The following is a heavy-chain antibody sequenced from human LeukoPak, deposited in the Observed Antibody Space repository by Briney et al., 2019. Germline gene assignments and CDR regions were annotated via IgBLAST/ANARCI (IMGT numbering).Heavy chain of an antibody. CDR1: GFTFTTYN. Sequence: GGSLRLSCAASGFTFTTYNMNWVRQAPGKGLEWISYITSSSTTIYYADSVKGRFTISRDNAKNSLYLQMNSLRDEDTAVYYCTREDNWYFDLWGRGTLVTVSS. CDR2: ITSSSTTI. V-gene: IGHV3-48*02. J-gene: IGHJ2*01. CDR3: TREDNWYFDL.